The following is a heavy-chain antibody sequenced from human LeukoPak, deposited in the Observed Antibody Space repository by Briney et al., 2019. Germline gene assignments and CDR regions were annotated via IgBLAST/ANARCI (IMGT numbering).Heavy chain of an antibody. CDR1: GYTFTGYY. CDR2: INPNSGGT. Sequence: EASVKVPCKASGYTFTGYYMHWVRQAPGQGLEWMGWINPNSGGTNYAQKFQGRVTMTRDTSISTAYMELSRLRSDDTAVYYCASVAARPNDAFDIWGQGTMVTVSS. D-gene: IGHD6-6*01. J-gene: IGHJ3*02. CDR3: ASVAARPNDAFDI. V-gene: IGHV1-2*02.